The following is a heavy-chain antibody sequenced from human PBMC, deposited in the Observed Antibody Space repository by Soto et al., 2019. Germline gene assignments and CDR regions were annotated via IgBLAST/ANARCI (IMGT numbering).Heavy chain of an antibody. D-gene: IGHD3-22*01. J-gene: IGHJ6*02. V-gene: IGHV1-2*06. CDR2: INPKSGGT. Sequence: ASVKVSFKASGYSFTDYHIHWVRQAPVQGLEWLGRINPKSGGTSTAQKFQGRVTMTRDTSLTTVYMQLNRLTADDTAVYYCARDLIVDGPDNYAMDVWGQGTTVTVSS. CDR1: GYSFTDYH. CDR3: ARDLIVDGPDNYAMDV.